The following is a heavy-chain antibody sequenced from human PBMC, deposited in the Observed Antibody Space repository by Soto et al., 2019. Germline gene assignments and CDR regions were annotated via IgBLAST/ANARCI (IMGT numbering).Heavy chain of an antibody. Sequence: QVQLQESGPGLVKPSETLSLTCTVSGGSISSYYWSWIRQPAGKGLEWIGRIYTSGSTNYNPSHKSRVTMSVDTSKNQFSLKLSYVTAADTAVYYCAREIEDYDFWSGYFDYWGQGTLVTVSS. CDR2: IYTSGST. CDR1: GGSISSYY. CDR3: AREIEDYDFWSGYFDY. D-gene: IGHD3-3*01. V-gene: IGHV4-4*07. J-gene: IGHJ4*02.